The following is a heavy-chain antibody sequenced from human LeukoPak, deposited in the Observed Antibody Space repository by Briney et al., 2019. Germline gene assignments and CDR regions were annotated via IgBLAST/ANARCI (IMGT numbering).Heavy chain of an antibody. V-gene: IGHV1-2*02. CDR1: GYTFTGYY. CDR3: ARDLSVGGYNNFDY. Sequence: ASVKVSCKASGYTFTGYYMHWVRQAPGQGLEWMGWINPNSGGTNYAQKFQGRDTMTRDTSISTAYMELSRLRSDDTAVYYCARDLSVGGYNNFDYWGQGTLVTVSS. J-gene: IGHJ4*02. D-gene: IGHD5-24*01. CDR2: INPNSGGT.